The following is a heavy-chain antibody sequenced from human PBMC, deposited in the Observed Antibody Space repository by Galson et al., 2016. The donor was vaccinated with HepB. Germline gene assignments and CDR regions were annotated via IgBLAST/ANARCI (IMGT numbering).Heavy chain of an antibody. CDR2: ISGSGGRI. CDR3: AKGGNTAARFFRRDTPFDY. CDR1: GFTFSNYA. Sequence: SLRLSCAASGFTFSNYAMNWVRQAPGKGLEWVSSISGSGGRIYYADSVKGRFTISRDNSKNTLYLQMDGLRAEDTAVYYCAKGGNTAARFFRRDTPFDYSGQGTLVTVSS. D-gene: IGHD6-6*01. J-gene: IGHJ4*02. V-gene: IGHV3-23*01.